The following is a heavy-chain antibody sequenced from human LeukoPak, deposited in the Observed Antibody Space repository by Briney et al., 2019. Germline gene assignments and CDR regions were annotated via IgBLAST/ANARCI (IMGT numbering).Heavy chain of an antibody. CDR3: TTTVPGGPQLKY. J-gene: IGHJ4*02. D-gene: IGHD4-17*01. V-gene: IGHV3-23*01. CDR1: GFTFSSYA. Sequence: GGSLRLSCAASGFTFSSYAMSWVRQAPGKGLEWVSAISGSGGSTYYADSVKGRFTISRDDSKNTAYLQMNSLKTEDTAVYYCTTTVPGGPQLKYWGQGTLVTVSS. CDR2: ISGSGGST.